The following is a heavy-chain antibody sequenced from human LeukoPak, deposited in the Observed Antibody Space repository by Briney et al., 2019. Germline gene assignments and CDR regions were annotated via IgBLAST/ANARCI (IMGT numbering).Heavy chain of an antibody. V-gene: IGHV1-69*13. CDR3: ARGVVHGYYYYMDV. J-gene: IGHJ6*03. CDR1: GYTLSTHA. CDR2: ISIFFGRP. Sequence: SVKVSXKASGYTLSTHAISWVRQAPGQGLEWMGGISIFFGRPNYAQNFQARLTITADDSASTAYMQLSDLTSDDTAIYYCARGVVHGYYYYMDVWGKGTTVTVSS. D-gene: IGHD3-16*02.